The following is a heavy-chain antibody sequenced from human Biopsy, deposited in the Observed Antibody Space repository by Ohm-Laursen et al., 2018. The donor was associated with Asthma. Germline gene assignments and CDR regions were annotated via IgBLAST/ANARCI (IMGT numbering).Heavy chain of an antibody. CDR1: GVALSGYT. Sequence: GASVKVSCNVSGVALSGYTFEWVRQARGLGLEWIAWSVFASGATNYAQNFPDRLTVTRDMSAGSVSMELRGLSSTDTAVYYCAAGRTSLQGESLIWGQGTLVSVSS. CDR3: AAGRTSLQGESLI. J-gene: IGHJ4*01. D-gene: IGHD2/OR15-2a*01. CDR2: SVFASGAT. V-gene: IGHV1-58*01.